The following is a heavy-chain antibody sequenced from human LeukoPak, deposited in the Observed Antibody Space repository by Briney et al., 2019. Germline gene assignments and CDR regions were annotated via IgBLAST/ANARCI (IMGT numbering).Heavy chain of an antibody. CDR3: ARDPVWGATVDNWFDP. CDR2: IYYSGST. Sequence: PSETLSLTCTVSGGSISSSSYYWGWIRQPPGKGLEWIGSIYYSGSTYYNPSLKSRVTISVDTSKNQFSLKLSSVTAADTAVYYCARDPVWGATVDNWFDPWGQGTLVTVSS. J-gene: IGHJ5*02. CDR1: GGSISSSSYY. D-gene: IGHD1-26*01. V-gene: IGHV4-39*07.